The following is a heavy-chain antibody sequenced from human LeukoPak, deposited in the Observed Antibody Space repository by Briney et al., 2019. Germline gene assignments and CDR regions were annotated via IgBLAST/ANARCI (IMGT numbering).Heavy chain of an antibody. D-gene: IGHD6-13*01. CDR1: GYTFTSYD. CDR2: MNPNSGNT. V-gene: IGHV1-8*01. J-gene: IGHJ4*02. CDR3: ARIAAAGNRRLNY. Sequence: ASVKVSCKASGYTFTSYDINWVRQATGQGLEWMGWMNPNSGNTGYAQKFQGRIIVSRNTSISTAYMELGSLTSEDTAIYYCARIAAAGNRRLNYWGQGTLVTVAS.